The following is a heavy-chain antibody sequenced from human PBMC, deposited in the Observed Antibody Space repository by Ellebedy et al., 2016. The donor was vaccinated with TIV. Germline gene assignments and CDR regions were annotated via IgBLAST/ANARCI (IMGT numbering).Heavy chain of an antibody. D-gene: IGHD7-27*01. CDR2: ISSSGSTM. Sequence: GGSLRLSXTASGFTFSDNYMSWFRQAPGKGLEWISYISSSGSTMSHADSVKGRFTISRDNAKNSLYLQMNSLRAEDTAVYYCGRGHWGIDYWGQGTLVTVSS. CDR1: GFTFSDNY. V-gene: IGHV3-11*01. J-gene: IGHJ4*02. CDR3: GRGHWGIDY.